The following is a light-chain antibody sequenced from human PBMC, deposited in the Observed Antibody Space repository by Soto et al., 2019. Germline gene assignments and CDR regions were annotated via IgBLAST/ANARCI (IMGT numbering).Light chain of an antibody. CDR2: TNN. V-gene: IGLV1-44*01. J-gene: IGLJ1*01. CDR1: SSNIGRNI. Sequence: QSVLTQPPSASGPPGQTVTISCSGSSSNIGRNIVNWYQQLPGTAPKLLINTNNQRPSGIPDRFSGSKYGTSASLAISGRQSEDEADYYCAAWDDTVQGYVFGTGTKLTVL. CDR3: AAWDDTVQGYV.